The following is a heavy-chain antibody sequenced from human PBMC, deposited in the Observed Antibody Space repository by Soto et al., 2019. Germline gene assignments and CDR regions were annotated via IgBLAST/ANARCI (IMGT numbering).Heavy chain of an antibody. CDR1: GGSISNYF. CDR3: ARELLGYCSGGSCSSGFDP. Sequence: PSETLSLTCTVSGGSISNYFWTWIRQPPGKGLEWIGCISHNGNTNYNPSLKSRVTLSVDTSKNQFSLKLTSVTAADTAVYYCARELLGYCSGGSCSSGFDPWGQGTLVTVSS. D-gene: IGHD2-15*01. CDR2: ISHNGNT. V-gene: IGHV4-59*12. J-gene: IGHJ5*02.